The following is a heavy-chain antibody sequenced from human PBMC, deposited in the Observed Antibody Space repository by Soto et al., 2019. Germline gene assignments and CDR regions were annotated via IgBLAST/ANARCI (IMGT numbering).Heavy chain of an antibody. CDR1: GFTFSSYA. V-gene: IGHV3-23*01. D-gene: IGHD6-13*01. CDR3: AKPYSSSWYGPFDY. J-gene: IGHJ4*02. CDR2: ISGGGDNT. Sequence: PGGSLRLSCAASGFTFSSYAMSWVRQAPGKGLEWVSTISGGGDNTFYADSVKGRFTISRDNSKNTLYLPMSSLRAEDTAVYYCAKPYSSSWYGPFDYWGQGTLVTVSS.